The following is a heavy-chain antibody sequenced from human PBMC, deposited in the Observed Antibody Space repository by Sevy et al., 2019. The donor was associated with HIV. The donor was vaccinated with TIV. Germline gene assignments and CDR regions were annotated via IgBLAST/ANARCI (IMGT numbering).Heavy chain of an antibody. D-gene: IGHD1-26*01. V-gene: IGHV3-53*01. CDR1: GFTVSSYY. CDR3: SRGWGES. J-gene: IGHJ5*02. Sequence: GGSLRLSCATSGFTVSSYYMSWVRQAPGKGLEWVSVIDSGGSTYYADPVKGRFTISRDNSKSTVYLQMNSLRAEDTALYYCSRGWGESWGQGTLVTVSS. CDR2: IDSGGST.